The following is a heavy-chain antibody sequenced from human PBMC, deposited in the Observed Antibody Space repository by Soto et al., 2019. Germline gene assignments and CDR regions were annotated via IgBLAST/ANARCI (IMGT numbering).Heavy chain of an antibody. V-gene: IGHV3-64*01. Sequence: EVQLVESGGGLVQPGGSLRLSCAASGFTFSSYAMHWVRQAPGKGLEYVSAISSNGGSTYYANSVKGRFTISRDNSKNTLYLQMGSLRAEDMAVYYCARDMGGYSGYVLDYWGQGTLVIVSS. D-gene: IGHD5-12*01. CDR2: ISSNGGST. CDR1: GFTFSSYA. CDR3: ARDMGGYSGYVLDY. J-gene: IGHJ4*02.